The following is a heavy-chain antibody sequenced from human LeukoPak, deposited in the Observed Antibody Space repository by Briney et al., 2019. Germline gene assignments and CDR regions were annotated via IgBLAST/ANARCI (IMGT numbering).Heavy chain of an antibody. D-gene: IGHD3-22*01. CDR1: GGSISSSSYY. Sequence: ETLSLTCTVSGGSISSSSYYWGWIRQPPGKGLEWVSAISGSGGSTYYADSVKGRFTISRDNSKNTLYLQMNSLRAEDTAVYYCARDWDNYDSSGYYYATVDYWGQGTLVTVSS. V-gene: IGHV3-23*01. CDR2: ISGSGGST. J-gene: IGHJ4*02. CDR3: ARDWDNYDSSGYYYATVDY.